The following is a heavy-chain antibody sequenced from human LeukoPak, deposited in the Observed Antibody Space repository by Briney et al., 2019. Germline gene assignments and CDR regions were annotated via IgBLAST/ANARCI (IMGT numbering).Heavy chain of an antibody. D-gene: IGHD5-18*01. Sequence: PGGSLRLSCAASGFTFSSYAMHWVRQAPGKGLEWVAVISYDGSNKYYADSVKGRFTISRDNSKNTLYLQMNSLRAEDTAVCYCARDSSYGYYFDYWGQGTLVTVSS. V-gene: IGHV3-30*04. J-gene: IGHJ4*02. CDR1: GFTFSSYA. CDR3: ARDSSYGYYFDY. CDR2: ISYDGSNK.